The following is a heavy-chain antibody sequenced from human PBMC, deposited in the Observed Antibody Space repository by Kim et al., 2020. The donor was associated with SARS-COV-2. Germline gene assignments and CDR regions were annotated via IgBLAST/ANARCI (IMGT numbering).Heavy chain of an antibody. D-gene: IGHD3-22*01. V-gene: IGHV4-59*01. CDR2: IYYSGST. Sequence: SETLSLTCTVSGGSISSYYWSWIRQTPGKGLEWIGYIYYSGSTNYNPSLKSRVTISVDTSKNQFSLKLSSVTAADTAVYYCARVPGGGYYFVDYWGQGTLVTVSS. CDR1: GGSISSYY. CDR3: ARVPGGGYYFVDY. J-gene: IGHJ4*02.